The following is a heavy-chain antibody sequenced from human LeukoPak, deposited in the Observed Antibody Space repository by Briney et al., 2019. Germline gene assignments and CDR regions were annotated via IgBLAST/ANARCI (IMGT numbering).Heavy chain of an antibody. V-gene: IGHV1-69*04. CDR2: IIPILGIA. J-gene: IGHJ4*02. CDR1: GGTFSSYA. D-gene: IGHD3-22*01. CDR3: ARVMGDVDDYYDSSGLGY. Sequence: ASVKVSCKASGGTFSSYAISWVRQAPGQGLEWMGRIIPILGIANYAQKFQGRVTITADKSTSTAYMELSSLRSEDTAVYYCARVMGDVDDYYDSSGLGYWGQGTLVTVSS.